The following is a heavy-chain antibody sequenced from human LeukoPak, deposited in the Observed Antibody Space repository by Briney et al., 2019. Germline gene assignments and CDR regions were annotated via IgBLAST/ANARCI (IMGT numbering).Heavy chain of an antibody. V-gene: IGHV5-51*01. CDR1: GYSFTSYW. Sequence: GESLKISCKGSGYSFTSYWIGWVRQMPGKGLEWMGIIYPGDSDTTYSPSFQGQVTISGDKSISTAYLQWSSLKASDTAMYYCARRSSIPSRLFDYWGQGTLVTVSS. CDR2: IYPGDSDT. D-gene: IGHD2-2*02. J-gene: IGHJ4*02. CDR3: ARRSSIPSRLFDY.